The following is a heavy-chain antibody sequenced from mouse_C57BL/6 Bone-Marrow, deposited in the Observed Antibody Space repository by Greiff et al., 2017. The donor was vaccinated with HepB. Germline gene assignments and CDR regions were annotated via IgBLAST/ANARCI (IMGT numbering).Heavy chain of an antibody. CDR1: GYTFTDYE. V-gene: IGHV1-15*01. CDR3: TRKTTNYAMDY. CDR2: IDPETGGT. D-gene: IGHD1-1*01. J-gene: IGHJ4*01. Sequence: LQESGAELVRPGASVTLSCKASGYTFTDYEMHWVKQTPVHGLEWIGAIDPETGGTAYNQKFKGKAILTADKSSSTAYMELRSLTSEDSAVYYCTRKTTNYAMDYWGQGTSVTVSS.